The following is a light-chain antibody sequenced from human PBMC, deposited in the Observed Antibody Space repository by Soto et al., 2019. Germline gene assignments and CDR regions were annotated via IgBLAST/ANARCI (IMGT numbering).Light chain of an antibody. Sequence: DIQMTPCPSFLSASVGVRVTITCRASQSISSYLNWYQQKPGKAPKLLSYVASSLPRGVPSRFSSSGSGTDITLTISSLQPEEFSTYYCQQSYSTPYTFRQGTKLETK. J-gene: IGKJ2*01. CDR1: QSISSY. CDR3: QQSYSTPYT. V-gene: IGKV1-39*01. CDR2: VAS.